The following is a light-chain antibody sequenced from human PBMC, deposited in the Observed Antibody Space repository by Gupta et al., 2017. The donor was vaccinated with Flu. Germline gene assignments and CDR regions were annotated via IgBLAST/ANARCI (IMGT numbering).Light chain of an antibody. Sequence: VSPRGPHSIPCTSSQSLLHSNGYNYLNWYLQKPGQSPQLLIYLGSNRASGVPDRFSGSGSGTDFTLKISRVEAEDVGVYYCMQALQTPRTFGQGTKVEI. CDR2: LGS. CDR1: QSLLHSNGYNY. J-gene: IGKJ1*01. CDR3: MQALQTPRT. V-gene: IGKV2-28*01.